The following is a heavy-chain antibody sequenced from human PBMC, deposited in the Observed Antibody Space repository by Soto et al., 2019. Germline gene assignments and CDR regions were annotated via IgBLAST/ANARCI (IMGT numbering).Heavy chain of an antibody. CDR2: MNPKSGNT. V-gene: IGHV1-8*01. CDR3: VRVYGEIDY. CDR1: GYTFTNYD. D-gene: IGHD4-17*01. Sequence: QVQLVQSGAEVKKPGASVKVPCKASGYTFTNYDINWVRQATGQGLEWMGWMNPKSGNTGYAQQFQGRVIMTRSTSISTAHMELSSLRSEDTAVYYCVRVYGEIDYWGQGTLVTVSS. J-gene: IGHJ4*02.